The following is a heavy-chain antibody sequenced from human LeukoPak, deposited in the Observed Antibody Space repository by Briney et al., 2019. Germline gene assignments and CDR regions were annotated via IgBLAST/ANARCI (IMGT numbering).Heavy chain of an antibody. D-gene: IGHD3-10*01. Sequence: PSETLSLTCTVSGDSISATSHRWGWIRQPPGKGLEWIGTIHSSGSTPYSPSLKSRLTISVDTSKNLFSLNLKSVTAADTAVYYCARRASGLPFDYWGQGTLVTVSS. CDR2: IHSSGST. V-gene: IGHV4-39*01. J-gene: IGHJ4*02. CDR3: ARRASGLPFDY. CDR1: GDSISATSHR.